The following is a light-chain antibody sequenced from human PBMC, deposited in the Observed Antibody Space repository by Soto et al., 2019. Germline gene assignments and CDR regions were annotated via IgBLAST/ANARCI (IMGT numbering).Light chain of an antibody. CDR2: WAS. V-gene: IGKV4-1*01. CDR3: QQYYSILYS. J-gene: IGKJ2*01. CDR1: QSVFYSSNNKNY. Sequence: DIVLTQSPDSLAVSLGERATINCKSSQSVFYSSNNKNYLAWYQQKPGQPPKLLIYWASTRESGVPDRFSGSGSGADFTLTISSLRAEDVALYYCQQYYSILYSFGQGTNVEIK.